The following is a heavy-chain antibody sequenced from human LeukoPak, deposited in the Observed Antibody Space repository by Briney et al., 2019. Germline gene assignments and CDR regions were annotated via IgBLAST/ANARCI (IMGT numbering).Heavy chain of an antibody. CDR2: IYSGGGT. CDR1: GGSISSGGYY. Sequence: PSETLSLTCTVSGGSISSGGYYWSWVRQAPGKGLEWVSLIYSGGGTLYATSVQGQFTLSRHNSKNTVFLQMTSLRAEATAVYPCARGAYDSRAYWAFDIWGQGTMVTVSS. D-gene: IGHD3-22*01. CDR3: ARGAYDSRAYWAFDI. J-gene: IGHJ3*02. V-gene: IGHV3-53*01.